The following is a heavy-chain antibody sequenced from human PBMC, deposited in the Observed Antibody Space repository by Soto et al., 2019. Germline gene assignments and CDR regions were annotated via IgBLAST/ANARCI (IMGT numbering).Heavy chain of an antibody. J-gene: IGHJ4*02. CDR2: LLGDGGNT. D-gene: IGHD3-10*01. V-gene: IGHV3-74*03. Sequence: EVQLVESGGDVVQPGGSLRLSCVASGFTFSSYWMHWVRQPPGKGLIWVSRLLGDGGNTAYADSVKGRFTISRDNAKNTLYLQMNSLRPEDTAVYYCVRGGNGKFRMIYWGQGTLVTVSS. CDR3: VRGGNGKFRMIY. CDR1: GFTFSSYW.